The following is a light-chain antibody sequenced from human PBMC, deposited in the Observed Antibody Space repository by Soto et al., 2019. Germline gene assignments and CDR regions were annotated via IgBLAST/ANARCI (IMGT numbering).Light chain of an antibody. CDR3: QQYGSSRALT. Sequence: EIVLTQSPGTLYLSPGDTATLSCRASQSVASNYVAWYQHKPGQAPRLLVYGASNRATGIPDRFSGSGSGSDFTLTISRLEPEDSAVYYCQQYGSSRALTFGGGTKVEIK. J-gene: IGKJ4*01. V-gene: IGKV3-20*01. CDR2: GAS. CDR1: QSVASNY.